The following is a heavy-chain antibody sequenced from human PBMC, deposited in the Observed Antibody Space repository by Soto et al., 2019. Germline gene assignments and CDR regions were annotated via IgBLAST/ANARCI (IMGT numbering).Heavy chain of an antibody. D-gene: IGHD3-3*01. CDR1: AGTFSSYT. CDR2: IIPMLGIV. CDR3: ARDQRVRFHYYGMDV. Sequence: SVNGSCKASAGTFSSYTITWVRQAPGQGLEWMGRIIPMLGIVNYAQNFQGRVTITADKSTSTAYMELSGLRSEDTAVYYCARDQRVRFHYYGMDVWSQGTTVTGSS. J-gene: IGHJ6*02. V-gene: IGHV1-69*04.